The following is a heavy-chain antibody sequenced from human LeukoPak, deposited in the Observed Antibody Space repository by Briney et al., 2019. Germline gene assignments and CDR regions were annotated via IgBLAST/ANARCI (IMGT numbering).Heavy chain of an antibody. D-gene: IGHD4-17*01. V-gene: IGHV4-34*01. CDR1: GGSFSGYY. CDR3: ARGLDYGDYAWYFDL. J-gene: IGHJ2*01. CDR2: INHSGST. Sequence: SETLSLTCAVYGGSFSGYYWSWIRQPPGEGLEWIGEINHSGSTNYNPSLKSRVTISVDTSKNQFSLKLSSVTAADTAVYYCARGLDYGDYAWYFDLWGRGTLVTVSS.